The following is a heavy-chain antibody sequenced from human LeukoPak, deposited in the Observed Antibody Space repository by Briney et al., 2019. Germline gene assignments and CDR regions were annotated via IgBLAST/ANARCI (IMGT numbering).Heavy chain of an antibody. V-gene: IGHV3-7*03. CDR2: IKQDGSEK. CDR3: ARVRYDILTGYPFDY. D-gene: IGHD3-9*01. Sequence: GGSLRLSCAASGFTFSSYWMNWVRQAPGKGLEWVANIKQDGSEKYYVDSVKGRFTISRDNAKNSLYLQMNSLRAEDTAVYCCARVRYDILTGYPFDYWGQGTLVTVSS. CDR1: GFTFSSYW. J-gene: IGHJ4*02.